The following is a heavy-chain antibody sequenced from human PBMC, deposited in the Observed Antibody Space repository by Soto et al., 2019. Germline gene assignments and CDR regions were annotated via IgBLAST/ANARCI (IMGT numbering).Heavy chain of an antibody. V-gene: IGHV3-7*01. Sequence: SGGSLRLSCAASGFTFNSYWMSWVRQAPGKGLEWVANIRHDGGQQYYADSVKGRFTISRDNGKSSLYLQMNSLRAEDTALYYCAREGCSACQGENWFDPWGQGTLVTVSS. CDR1: GFTFNSYW. D-gene: IGHD2-15*01. CDR3: AREGCSACQGENWFDP. J-gene: IGHJ5*02. CDR2: IRHDGGQQ.